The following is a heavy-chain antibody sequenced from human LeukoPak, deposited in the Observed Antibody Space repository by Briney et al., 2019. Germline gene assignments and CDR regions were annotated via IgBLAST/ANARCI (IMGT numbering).Heavy chain of an antibody. CDR2: IYSGGST. J-gene: IGHJ1*01. CDR1: GFTVSSNY. CDR3: ARGHYGAKEYFQH. D-gene: IGHD4-17*01. Sequence: PGGSLRLSCAASGFTVSSNYMSWVRQAPGKGLEWVSVIYSGGSTYYADSVKGRFTISRDNSKNTLYPQMNSLRAEDTAVYYCARGHYGAKEYFQHWGQGTLVTVSS. V-gene: IGHV3-66*02.